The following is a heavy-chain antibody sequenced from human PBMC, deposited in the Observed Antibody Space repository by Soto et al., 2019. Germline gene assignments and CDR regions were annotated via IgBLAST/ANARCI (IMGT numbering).Heavy chain of an antibody. J-gene: IGHJ4*02. V-gene: IGHV3-33*01. CDR1: RFTFRNYG. CDR3: ARQTPSAYGDHACPDY. CDR2: IWHDGSNQ. Sequence: QVQLVESGGGVVQPGRSLRLSCAASRFTFRNYGMHWVRQAPGKGLEWLAVIWHDGSNQYYTDFVKGRFSISRDNSKNTLYLQMNSLRDDDTGIYYCARQTPSAYGDHACPDYWGQGTLVSVSS. D-gene: IGHD4-17*01.